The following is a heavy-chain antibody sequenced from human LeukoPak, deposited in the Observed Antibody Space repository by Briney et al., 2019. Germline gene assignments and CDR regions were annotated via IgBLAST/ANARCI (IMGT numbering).Heavy chain of an antibody. CDR2: INPSGGST. CDR1: GHTFTSYY. CDR3: ARDRAEYSSSSHHPHY. D-gene: IGHD6-6*01. Sequence: ASVKVSCKASGHTFTSYYMHWVRQAPGQGLEWMGIINPSGGSTSYAQKFQGRVTMTRDTSTSTVYMELSSLRSEDTAVYYCARDRAEYSSSSHHPHYWGQGTLVTVSS. J-gene: IGHJ4*02. V-gene: IGHV1-46*01.